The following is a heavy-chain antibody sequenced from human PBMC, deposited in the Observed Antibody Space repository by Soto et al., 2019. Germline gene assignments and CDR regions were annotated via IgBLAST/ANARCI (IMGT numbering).Heavy chain of an antibody. CDR3: AREVAAAGDNYYYFDY. CDR2: IIPIFGTA. Sequence: QVQLVQSGAEVKKPGSSVKVSCKASGGTFSSYAISWVRQAPGQGLEWMGGIIPIFGTANYAQKFQGRVTITADESTSTAYMKLSSLRSEDTAVYYCAREVAAAGDNYYYFDYWGQGTLVTVSS. J-gene: IGHJ4*02. CDR1: GGTFSSYA. D-gene: IGHD6-13*01. V-gene: IGHV1-69*01.